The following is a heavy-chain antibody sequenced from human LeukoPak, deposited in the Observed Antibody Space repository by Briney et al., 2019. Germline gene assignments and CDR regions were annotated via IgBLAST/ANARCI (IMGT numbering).Heavy chain of an antibody. J-gene: IGHJ4*02. D-gene: IGHD5-18*01. CDR3: AARGFSYGFDY. V-gene: IGHV4-30-2*01. Sequence: SQTLSLTCTVSGGSISSGGYYWSWIRQHPGKGLEWIGYVYHSGNTYYNPSLKSRVTISVDRSKNQFSLKLSSVTAADTAVYYCAARGFSYGFDYWGQGTLVTVSS. CDR2: VYHSGNT. CDR1: GGSISSGGYY.